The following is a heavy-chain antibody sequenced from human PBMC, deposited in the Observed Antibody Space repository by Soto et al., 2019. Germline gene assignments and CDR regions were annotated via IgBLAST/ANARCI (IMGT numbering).Heavy chain of an antibody. CDR2: INHSGST. D-gene: IGHD2-15*01. CDR1: GGSFSGYY. CDR3: ARGLGRGPWYY. J-gene: IGHJ4*02. Sequence: SETLSLTCAVYGGSFSGYYWSWIRQPPGKGLEWIGEINHSGSTNYNPSLKSRVTISVDTSKNQFSLKLSSVTAADTAVYYCARGLGRGPWYYWGQGTLVTVSS. V-gene: IGHV4-34*01.